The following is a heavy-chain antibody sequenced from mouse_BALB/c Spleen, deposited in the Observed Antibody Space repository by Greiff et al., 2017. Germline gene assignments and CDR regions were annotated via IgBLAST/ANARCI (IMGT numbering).Heavy chain of an antibody. CDR2: ISDGGSYT. D-gene: IGHD2-14*01. CDR1: GFTFSDYY. CDR3: ARAVRRGYYAMDY. Sequence: EVKLVDSGGGLVKPGGSLKFSCAASGFTFSDYYMYWVRQTPEKRLEWVATISDGGSYTYYPDSVKGRFTISRDNAKNNLYLQMSSLKSEDTAMYYCARAVRRGYYAMDYWGQGTSVTVSS. V-gene: IGHV5-4*02. J-gene: IGHJ4*01.